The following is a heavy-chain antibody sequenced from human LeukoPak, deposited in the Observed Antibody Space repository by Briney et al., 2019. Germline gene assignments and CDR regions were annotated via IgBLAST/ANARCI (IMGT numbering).Heavy chain of an antibody. CDR3: AREKIGSGYDYTFDY. J-gene: IGHJ4*02. CDR1: GFTFSSAS. Sequence: GGSLRLSCAASGFTFSSASMNWVRQAPEKGLEWVSSISSRSSYTYYADSVRGRFTISRDNAKNSLYLEMNSLRAEDTAVYYCAREKIGSGYDYTFDYWGQGTLVTVSS. D-gene: IGHD5-12*01. V-gene: IGHV3-21*01. CDR2: ISSRSSYT.